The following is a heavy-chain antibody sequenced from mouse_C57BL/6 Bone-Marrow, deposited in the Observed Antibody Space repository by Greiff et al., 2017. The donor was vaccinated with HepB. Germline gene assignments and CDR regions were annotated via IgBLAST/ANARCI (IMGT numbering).Heavy chain of an antibody. J-gene: IGHJ2*01. CDR1: GYTFTSYW. Sequence: QVQLQQPGAELVRPGSSVKLSCKASGYTFTSYWMHWVKQRPIQGLEWIGNIDPSDSETNYNQKFKDKATLTVDKSSSTAYMQLSSLTSEDSAVYYCARDGSYYFDYWGQGTTLTVSS. CDR3: ARDGSYYFDY. CDR2: IDPSDSET. V-gene: IGHV1-52*01. D-gene: IGHD1-1*01.